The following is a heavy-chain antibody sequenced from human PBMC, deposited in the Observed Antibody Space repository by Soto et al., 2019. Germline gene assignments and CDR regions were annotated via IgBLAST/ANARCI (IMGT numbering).Heavy chain of an antibody. Sequence: QVQLVQSGAEVKKPGASVKVSCKASGFTFTGYYLHWVRQAPGQGLEWMGWINPNSGGTNYAQKVQGWVTMTRDTSISTAYMELSRLRSDDTAVYYCARDPGGSSRHFDYWGQGTLVTVSS. CDR2: INPNSGGT. CDR1: GFTFTGYY. J-gene: IGHJ4*02. D-gene: IGHD6-13*01. V-gene: IGHV1-2*04. CDR3: ARDPGGSSRHFDY.